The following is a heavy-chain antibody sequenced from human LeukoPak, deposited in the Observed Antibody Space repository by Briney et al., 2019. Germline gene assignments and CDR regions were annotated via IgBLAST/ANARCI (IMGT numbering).Heavy chain of an antibody. J-gene: IGHJ4*02. CDR1: GGSVSSGSYY. Sequence: SETLSLTCTVSGGSVSSGSYYWSWIRQPPGKGLEWIGYIYYSGSTNYNPSLKSRVTISVDTSKNQFSLKLSSVTAADTAVYYCARDQFDFWSSYNEGHYKGYYFDFWGQGTLVTVSS. D-gene: IGHD3-3*01. V-gene: IGHV4-61*01. CDR2: IYYSGST. CDR3: ARDQFDFWSSYNEGHYKGYYFDF.